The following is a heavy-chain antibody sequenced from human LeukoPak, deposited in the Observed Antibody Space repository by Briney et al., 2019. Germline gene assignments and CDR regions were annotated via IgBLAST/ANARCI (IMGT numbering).Heavy chain of an antibody. V-gene: IGHV3-74*01. CDR3: ARVSVGAFDI. D-gene: IGHD1-26*01. J-gene: IGHJ3*02. Sequence: GGSLRLSCAASGFTFSSHWMHWVRQSPGKGLVWVSRVYSDGSDTTYADSVKGRFTISRDNAKNLLYLQMKNLRVEDTAVYYCARVSVGAFDIWGQGTMVTVSS. CDR2: VYSDGSDT. CDR1: GFTFSSHW.